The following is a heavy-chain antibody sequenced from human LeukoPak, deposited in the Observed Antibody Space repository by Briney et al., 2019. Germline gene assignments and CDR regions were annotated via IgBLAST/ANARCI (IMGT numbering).Heavy chain of an antibody. CDR3: ARQRYPYYYYYGMDV. CDR1: GYTFTDYG. Sequence: GASVKVSCKTSGYTFTDYGMHWVRQAPGQRLEWMAWINAGNGDAKYSQKFQDRVTITAVESMSTVYMELSSLRSEDTAVYYCARQRYPYYYYYGMDVWGQGTTVTVSS. V-gene: IGHV1-3*01. CDR2: INAGNGDA. D-gene: IGHD3-16*02. J-gene: IGHJ6*02.